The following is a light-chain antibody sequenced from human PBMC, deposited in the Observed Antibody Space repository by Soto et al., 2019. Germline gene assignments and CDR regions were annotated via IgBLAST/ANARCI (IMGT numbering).Light chain of an antibody. Sequence: QSVLTQPPSASGTPGQRVTISCSGSNSNIGRNTVNWYQQLPGTAPKLLIYRNNQRPSGVPDRFSGSKSGTSASLAISGLQSGDESDYYCASWDDGLTGYVFGTGTKVTVL. CDR1: NSNIGRNT. V-gene: IGLV1-44*01. CDR3: ASWDDGLTGYV. CDR2: RNN. J-gene: IGLJ1*01.